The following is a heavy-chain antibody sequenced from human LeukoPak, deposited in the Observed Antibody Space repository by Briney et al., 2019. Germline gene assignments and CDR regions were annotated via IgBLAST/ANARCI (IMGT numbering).Heavy chain of an antibody. CDR2: TSSSSSTI. Sequence: GGSLRLSCAASGFTFSSYSMNWVRQAPGKGLEWVSYTSSSSSTIYYADSVKGRFTIFRDNAKNSLYLQMNSLRAEDTAVYYCAREASCGSSTSCYGVFDYWGQGTLVTVSS. V-gene: IGHV3-48*04. CDR1: GFTFSSYS. CDR3: AREASCGSSTSCYGVFDY. D-gene: IGHD2-2*01. J-gene: IGHJ4*02.